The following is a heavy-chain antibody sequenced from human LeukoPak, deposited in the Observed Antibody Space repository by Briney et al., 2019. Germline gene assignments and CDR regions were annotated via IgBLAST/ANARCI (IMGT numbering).Heavy chain of an antibody. V-gene: IGHV4-61*05. D-gene: IGHD4-17*01. J-gene: IGHJ4*02. Sequence: SETLSLTCTVSGGSISSSSYYWGWIRQPPGKGLEWIGYIYYSGSTNYNPSLKSRVTISVDTSKNQFSLKLSSVTAADTAVYYCARADYGLYVDYWGQGTLVTVSS. CDR2: IYYSGST. CDR3: ARADYGLYVDY. CDR1: GGSISSSSYY.